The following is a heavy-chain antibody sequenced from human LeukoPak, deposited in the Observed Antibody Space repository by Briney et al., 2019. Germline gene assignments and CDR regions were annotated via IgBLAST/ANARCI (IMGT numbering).Heavy chain of an antibody. V-gene: IGHV4-4*02. Sequence: SETLSLTCDVSGGSISTTNWWTWVRQPPGGGLEWIGEVHLNGRTHYSPSLESRVTMSVDMSENHVSLQLTSVTAADTAVYYCAREGGFYRPLDYSGPGTLVIVSA. CDR2: VHLNGRT. CDR1: GGSISTTNW. J-gene: IGHJ4*02. D-gene: IGHD2/OR15-2a*01. CDR3: AREGGFYRPLDY.